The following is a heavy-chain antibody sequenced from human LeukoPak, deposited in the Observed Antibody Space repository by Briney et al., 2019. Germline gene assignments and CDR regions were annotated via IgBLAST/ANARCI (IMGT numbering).Heavy chain of an antibody. CDR1: GYTFTSYY. J-gene: IGHJ4*02. Sequence: ASVKVSCKASGYTFTSYYMHWVRQAPGQGLEWMGIINPSGGSTSYAQKFQGRVTMTEDTSTDTAYMELSSLRSEDTAVYYCATAPLEQLVFDYWGQGTLVTVSS. CDR2: INPSGGST. CDR3: ATAPLEQLVFDY. V-gene: IGHV1-46*01. D-gene: IGHD6-6*01.